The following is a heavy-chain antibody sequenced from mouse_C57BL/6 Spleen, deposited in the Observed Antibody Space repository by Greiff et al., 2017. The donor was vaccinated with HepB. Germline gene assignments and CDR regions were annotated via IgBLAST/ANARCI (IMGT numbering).Heavy chain of an antibody. D-gene: IGHD4-1*01. Sequence: EVQRVESGPGLVKPSQSLSLTCSVTGYSITSGYYWNWIRQFPGNKLEWMGYISYDGSNNYNPSLKNRISITRDTSKNQFFLKLNSVTTEDTATYYCAREDWGYWYFDVWGTGTTVTVSS. CDR2: ISYDGSN. J-gene: IGHJ1*03. CDR1: GYSITSGYY. CDR3: AREDWGYWYFDV. V-gene: IGHV3-6*01.